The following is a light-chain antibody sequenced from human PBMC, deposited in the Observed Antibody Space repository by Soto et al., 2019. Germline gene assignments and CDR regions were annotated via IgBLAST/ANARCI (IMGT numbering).Light chain of an antibody. CDR3: MQALQTPPWT. J-gene: IGKJ1*01. CDR2: LGS. V-gene: IGKV2-28*01. CDR1: QSLLHSNGYNY. Sequence: DIVMTQSPLSLPVTPGEPASISCRSSQSLLHSNGYNYLDWYLQKPGQSPQLLIYLGSNRASGGPHRSSGSGSGRTDTPHTSRVEDEDVGVYYCMQALQTPPWTFGQGTKVESK.